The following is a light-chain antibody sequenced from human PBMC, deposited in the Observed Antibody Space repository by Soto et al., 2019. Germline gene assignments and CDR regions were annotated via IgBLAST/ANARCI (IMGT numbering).Light chain of an antibody. J-gene: IGLJ2*01. V-gene: IGLV2-8*01. CDR1: SNDVGGYNY. CDR3: SSYGGSNNYVV. CDR2: EVN. Sequence: QSALTQPPSASGSPGQSVTISCTGASNDVGGYNYVSWYQQHPGKAPKLMIYEVNKRPSGVPDRVSGSKSGNTASLTVSGLQAEDEADYYCSSYGGSNNYVVFGGGTKLTVL.